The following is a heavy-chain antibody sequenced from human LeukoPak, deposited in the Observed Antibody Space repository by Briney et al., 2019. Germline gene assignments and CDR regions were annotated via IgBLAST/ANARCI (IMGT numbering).Heavy chain of an antibody. J-gene: IGHJ3*02. CDR1: GFTFSSYA. Sequence: SGGSLRLSCAASGFTFSSYAMSWVRQAPGKGLEWVSAISGSGGSTYYADSVKGRFTISRDNSKNTLYLQMNSLRAEDAAVYYCAKDPGYDYGDFDIWGQGTMVTVSS. V-gene: IGHV3-23*01. D-gene: IGHD4-17*01. CDR2: ISGSGGST. CDR3: AKDPGYDYGDFDI.